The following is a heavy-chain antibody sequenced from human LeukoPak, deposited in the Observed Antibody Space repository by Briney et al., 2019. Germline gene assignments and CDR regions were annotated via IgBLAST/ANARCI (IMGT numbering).Heavy chain of an antibody. Sequence: SETLSLTCTVSGGSISSSSYYWGWIRQPPGKGLERIGSIYYSGSTYYNPSLKSRVTISVDTSKNQFSLKLSSVTAADTAVYYCARHRGVWDYDFWSGYYPDWFDPWGQGTLVTVSS. J-gene: IGHJ5*02. V-gene: IGHV4-39*01. CDR2: IYYSGST. CDR1: GGSISSSSYY. CDR3: ARHRGVWDYDFWSGYYPDWFDP. D-gene: IGHD3-3*01.